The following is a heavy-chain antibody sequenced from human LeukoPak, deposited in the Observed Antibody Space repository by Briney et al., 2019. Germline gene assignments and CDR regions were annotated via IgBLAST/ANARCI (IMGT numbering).Heavy chain of an antibody. CDR2: ISSEENVV. CDR3: TTIAEAGQIDY. J-gene: IGHJ4*02. CDR1: GFTFNSYS. Sequence: PGGSLRLSCAASGFTFNSYSMNWVRQAPGEGLEWVSSISSEENVVYYADSVKGRFTISRDNGQNSLYLQMNSLRAEDTAVYYCTTIAEAGQIDYWGQGTLVTVSS. D-gene: IGHD6-13*01. V-gene: IGHV3-21*01.